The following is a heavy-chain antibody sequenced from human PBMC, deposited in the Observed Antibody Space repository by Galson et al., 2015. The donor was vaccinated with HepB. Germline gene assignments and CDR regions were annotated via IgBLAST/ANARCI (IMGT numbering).Heavy chain of an antibody. J-gene: IGHJ6*02. CDR1: GFTFSSYS. V-gene: IGHV3-21*01. D-gene: IGHD3-3*01. Sequence: SLRLSCAASGFTFSSYSMNWVRQAPGKGLEWVSSISSSSSYIYYADSVKGRFTISRDNAKNSLYLQMNSLRAEDTAVYYCARDEGSEGYDFWSGYYSQSYYYGMDVWGQGTTVTVSS. CDR2: ISSSSSYI. CDR3: ARDEGSEGYDFWSGYYSQSYYYGMDV.